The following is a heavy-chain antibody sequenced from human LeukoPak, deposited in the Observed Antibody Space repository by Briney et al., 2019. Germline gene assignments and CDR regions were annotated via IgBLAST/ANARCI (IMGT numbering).Heavy chain of an antibody. CDR2: FDPEDGET. CDR3: ATTYSTVFDY. V-gene: IGHV1-24*01. CDR1: GYTLTELS. D-gene: IGHD2-21*01. J-gene: IGHJ4*02. Sequence: ASVKVSCKVSGYTLTELSMHWVRQAPGKGLEWMGGFDPEDGETIYAQKFQGRVTMTEDTSTDTAYMELSSLMSDDTAVYYCATTYSTVFDYWGQGTLVTVSS.